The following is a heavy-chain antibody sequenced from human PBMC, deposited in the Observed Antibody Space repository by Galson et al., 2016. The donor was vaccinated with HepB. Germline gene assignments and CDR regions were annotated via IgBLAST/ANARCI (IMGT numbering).Heavy chain of an antibody. Sequence: SLRLSCAASGFFFSGRAMSWVRRAPGKGLEWVSGINRYGATTGYAASVKGRFTISRDNSNNTLYLQMNSLTTEDTAVYYCARDDYSGGRGSPDYWGQGTLVTVSS. CDR1: GFFFSGRA. J-gene: IGHJ4*02. D-gene: IGHD4/OR15-4a*01. CDR2: INRYGATT. CDR3: ARDDYSGGRGSPDY. V-gene: IGHV3-23*01.